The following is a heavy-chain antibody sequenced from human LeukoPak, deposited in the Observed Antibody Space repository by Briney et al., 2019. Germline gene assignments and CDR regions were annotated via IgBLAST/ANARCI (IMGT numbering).Heavy chain of an antibody. Sequence: ASVKVSCKASGYTFTGYWMHWVRQAPGQGLEWMGIINPSGGSTSYAQKFQGRVTMTRDTSTSTVYMELSSLRSEDTAVYYCAGSGSYYLFGYWGQGTLVTVSS. CDR3: AGSGSYYLFGY. J-gene: IGHJ4*02. D-gene: IGHD1-26*01. CDR2: INPSGGST. CDR1: GYTFTGYW. V-gene: IGHV1-46*01.